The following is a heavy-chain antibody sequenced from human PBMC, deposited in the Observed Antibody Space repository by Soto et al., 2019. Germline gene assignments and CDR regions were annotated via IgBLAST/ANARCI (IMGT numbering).Heavy chain of an antibody. V-gene: IGHV4-39*01. CDR2: IYYSGST. CDR1: GGSISSCSYY. CDR3: ASPIWGTSFYYYYGMDV. Sequence: PSETLSLTCTVSGGSISSCSYYWGWIRQPPGKGLEWIGSIYYSGSTYYNPSLKSRVTISVDTSKNQFSLKLSSVTAADTAVYYCASPIWGTSFYYYYGMDVWGQGTTVTVSS. D-gene: IGHD2-2*01. J-gene: IGHJ6*02.